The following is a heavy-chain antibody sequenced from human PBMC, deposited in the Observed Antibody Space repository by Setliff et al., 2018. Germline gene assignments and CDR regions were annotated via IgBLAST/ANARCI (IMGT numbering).Heavy chain of an antibody. J-gene: IGHJ3*02. CDR2: IYYSGST. CDR1: GGSISSGGYY. Sequence: SETLSLTCTVSGGSISSGGYYWSWIRQHPGKGLEWIGYIYYSGSTYYNPSLKSRVSTSVDTSQNQISLKLSSVTAADTAVYYCARAMYSSSWYGAFDIWGQGTMVTVSS. CDR3: ARAMYSSSWYGAFDI. D-gene: IGHD6-13*01. V-gene: IGHV4-31*03.